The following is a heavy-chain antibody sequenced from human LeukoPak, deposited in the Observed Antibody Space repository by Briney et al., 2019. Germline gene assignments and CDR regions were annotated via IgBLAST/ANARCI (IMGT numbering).Heavy chain of an antibody. J-gene: IGHJ4*02. CDR1: GFTFSSYG. Sequence: QPGRSLRLSCAASGFTFSSYGMHWVRQAPGKGLEWVAVISYDGSNKYYADSVKGRFTISRDNSKNTLYLQMNSLRAEDTAVYYCAKYFVSAGYSYGYVDYFDYWGQGTLVTVSS. CDR3: AKYFVSAGYSYGYVDYFDY. V-gene: IGHV3-30*18. CDR2: ISYDGSNK. D-gene: IGHD5-18*01.